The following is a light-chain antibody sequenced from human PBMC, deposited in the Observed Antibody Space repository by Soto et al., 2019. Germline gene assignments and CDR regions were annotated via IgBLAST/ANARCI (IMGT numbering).Light chain of an antibody. CDR3: QQRSNWPVT. V-gene: IGKV3-11*01. Sequence: EVALTQSPATLSLSPGERATLSCWASQSINRYLVWYQQKPGKAPRLLIYDASSRATGIPARFSGSGSGTDFTLTISSLEPEDFAVYYCQQRSNWPVTFGQGTRLEI. CDR2: DAS. CDR1: QSINRY. J-gene: IGKJ5*01.